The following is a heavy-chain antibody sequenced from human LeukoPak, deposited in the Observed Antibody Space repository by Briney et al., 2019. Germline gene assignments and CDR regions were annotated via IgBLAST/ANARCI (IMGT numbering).Heavy chain of an antibody. J-gene: IGHJ4*02. D-gene: IGHD3-3*01. CDR2: ISSSSSYI. V-gene: IGHV3-21*01. Sequence: GGSLRLSCAASGFTFSSYSMNWVRQAPGKGLEWVSSISSSSSYIYYADSVKGRFTISRDNATNSLYLQMNSLRAEDTAVYYCARAYYDLWSGYVDYWGQGTLVTVSS. CDR1: GFTFSSYS. CDR3: ARAYYDLWSGYVDY.